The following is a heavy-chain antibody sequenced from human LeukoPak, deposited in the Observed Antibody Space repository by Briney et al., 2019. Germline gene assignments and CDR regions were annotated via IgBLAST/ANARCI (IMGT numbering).Heavy chain of an antibody. CDR2: ISGSGGST. CDR1: GFTFSSYA. J-gene: IGHJ5*02. CDR3: AEPYSGTILTCWFDL. D-gene: IGHD2-21*01. V-gene: IGHV3-23*01. Sequence: PGGSLRLFCAASGFTFSSYAMPWVRHAPRKGVEGGSIISGSGGSTSYADSFKGRFTSSGENYKNTLYLQMNSLTAEDPALYYGAEPYSGTILTCWFDLGGERTLVTVS.